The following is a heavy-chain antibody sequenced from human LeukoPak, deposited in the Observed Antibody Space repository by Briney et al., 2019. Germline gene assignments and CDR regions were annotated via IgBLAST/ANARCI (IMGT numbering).Heavy chain of an antibody. Sequence: SETLSLTCTVSGGSISSSSYYWGWIRQPPGKGLEWIGSIYYSGSTYYNPSLKSRVTISVDTSKNQFSLKLSSVTAADTAVYYCAGHMGGSCYRPLDYWGQGTLVTVSS. CDR1: GGSISSSSYY. J-gene: IGHJ4*02. CDR3: AGHMGGSCYRPLDY. V-gene: IGHV4-39*01. D-gene: IGHD2-15*01. CDR2: IYYSGST.